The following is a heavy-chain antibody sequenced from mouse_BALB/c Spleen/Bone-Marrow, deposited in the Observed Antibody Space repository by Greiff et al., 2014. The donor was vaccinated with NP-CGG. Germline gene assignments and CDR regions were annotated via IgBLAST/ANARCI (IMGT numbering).Heavy chain of an antibody. Sequence: DLVKPGASVKLSCKASGYTFTSYWINWIKQRPGQGLEWIGRIAPGSGSSYYNEMFKGKATLTVDTSSSTAYIQHSSLSSKGSAVYFCARGGLHYFDYWGQGTTLTVSS. V-gene: IGHV1S41*01. CDR2: IAPGSGSS. CDR1: GYTFTSYW. D-gene: IGHD3-3*01. CDR3: ARGGLHYFDY. J-gene: IGHJ2*01.